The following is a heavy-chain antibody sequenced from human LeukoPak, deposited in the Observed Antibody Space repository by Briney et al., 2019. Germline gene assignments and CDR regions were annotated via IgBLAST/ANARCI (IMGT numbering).Heavy chain of an antibody. J-gene: IGHJ5*02. CDR3: SRWDGDFEGAEWFDP. CDR2: IKQDGSEK. V-gene: IGHV3-7*01. Sequence: GGSLRLSCAASGFSFSSYWMSWVRQAPGKGLEWVGNIKQDGSEKYYVDSVKGRFTISRDNAKNSLYLQMNSLRAEDTAVYYCSRWDGDFEGAEWFDPWGQGTLVTVSS. D-gene: IGHD4-17*01. CDR1: GFSFSSYW.